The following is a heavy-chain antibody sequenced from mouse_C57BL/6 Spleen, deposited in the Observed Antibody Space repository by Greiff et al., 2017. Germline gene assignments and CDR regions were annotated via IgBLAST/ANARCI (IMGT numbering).Heavy chain of an antibody. CDR1: GYTFTSYW. V-gene: IGHV1-50*01. CDR3: ARHYGSSYFDY. J-gene: IGHJ2*01. D-gene: IGHD1-1*01. Sequence: QVQLQQPGAELVKPGASVKLSCKASGYTFTSYWMQWVKQRPGQGLEWIGEIDPSDSYTNYNQKFKGKATLTVDTSSSTAYMQRSSLTSEDSAVYYCARHYGSSYFDYWGQGTTLTVSS. CDR2: IDPSDSYT.